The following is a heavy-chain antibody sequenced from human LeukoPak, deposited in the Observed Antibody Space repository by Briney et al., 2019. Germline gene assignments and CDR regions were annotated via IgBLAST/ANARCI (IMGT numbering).Heavy chain of an antibody. D-gene: IGHD3-16*02. Sequence: SETLRLTCTVSGGSISSSSYYWGWIRQPPGKGLEWIGSIYYSGSTYYNPSLNSRVTISVDTSKNQFSLKLSSVTAADTAVYYCARGRGYDYVWGSYRFYYFDYWGKGTLVSSSS. J-gene: IGHJ4*02. CDR2: IYYSGST. CDR1: GGSISSSSYY. V-gene: IGHV4-39*01. CDR3: ARGRGYDYVWGSYRFYYFDY.